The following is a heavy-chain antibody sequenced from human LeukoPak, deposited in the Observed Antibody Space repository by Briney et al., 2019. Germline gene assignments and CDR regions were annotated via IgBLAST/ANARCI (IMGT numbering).Heavy chain of an antibody. J-gene: IGHJ4*02. CDR2: IKSKTDGGTT. CDR1: GFTFSSYS. Sequence: GSLRLSCVASGFTFSSYSMNWGRQAPGKGPEWVGRIKSKTDGGTTDYAAPVKGRFTISRDDSKNTLYLQMNSLKTEDTAVYYCTTDDYQLLYFDYWGQGTLVTVSS. D-gene: IGHD2-2*01. CDR3: TTDDYQLLYFDY. V-gene: IGHV3-15*07.